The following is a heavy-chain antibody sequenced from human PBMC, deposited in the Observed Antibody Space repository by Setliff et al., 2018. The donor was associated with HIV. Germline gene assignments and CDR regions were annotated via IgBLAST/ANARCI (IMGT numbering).Heavy chain of an antibody. CDR3: ARVPTSSWYVTTQRTKEYFHH. J-gene: IGHJ1*01. CDR1: GGSINTY. CDR2: VYHSGST. V-gene: IGHV4-38-2*02. Sequence: SETLSLTCTVSGGSINTYWSWIRQPPGKGLEWIGSVYHSGSTYYNPSLKSRITMSIDTSKNQFSLKLNSVTAADTAIYYCARVPTSSWYVTTQRTKEYFHHWGQGTLVTVSS. D-gene: IGHD6-13*01.